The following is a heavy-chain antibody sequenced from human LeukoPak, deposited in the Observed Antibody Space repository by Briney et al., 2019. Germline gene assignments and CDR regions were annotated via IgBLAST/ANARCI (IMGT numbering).Heavy chain of an antibody. Sequence: WGSLRLSGAASGFTFSSYEMNWVRQVPGKGLEWVSYISSSGSTIYYADSVKGRFTISRDNAKNSLYLQMNSLRAEDTAVYYCARGERDGYNYQFDYWGQGTLVTVSS. CDR2: ISSSGSTI. CDR1: GFTFSSYE. J-gene: IGHJ4*02. V-gene: IGHV3-48*03. CDR3: ARGERDGYNYQFDY. D-gene: IGHD5-24*01.